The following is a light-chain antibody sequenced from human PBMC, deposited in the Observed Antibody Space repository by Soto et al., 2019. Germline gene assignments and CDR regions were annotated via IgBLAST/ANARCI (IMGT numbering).Light chain of an antibody. CDR1: QSVSTDF. CDR3: QQYDSSPWT. V-gene: IGKV3-20*01. CDR2: DAS. J-gene: IGKJ1*01. Sequence: EIVLTQSPGTLSLSPGDRAALSCRASQSVSTDFLAWYQQKPGQAPRLLMYDASSRATGVPDRFSGSGSGTDFTLTITRLEPEDFDVYYCQQYDSSPWTFGQGTKVEIK.